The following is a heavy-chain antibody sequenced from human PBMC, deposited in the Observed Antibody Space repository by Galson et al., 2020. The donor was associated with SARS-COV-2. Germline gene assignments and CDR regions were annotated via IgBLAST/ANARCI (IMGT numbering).Heavy chain of an antibody. CDR2: MLDSGST. CDR1: GDTISGSRDY. CDR3: ARGAYSYGVFES. Sequence: SETLSLTCSVSGDTISGSRDYWAWIRQSPGKGLEWLASMLDSGSTYSNSALKNRVTISVDSSKNQFFLKLQSVTAADTAKYFCARGAYSYGVFESWGQGTLVTVS. D-gene: IGHD5-18*01. J-gene: IGHJ4*02. V-gene: IGHV4-39*01.